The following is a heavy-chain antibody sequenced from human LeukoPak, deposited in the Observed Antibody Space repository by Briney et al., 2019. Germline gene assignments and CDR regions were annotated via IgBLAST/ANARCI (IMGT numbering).Heavy chain of an antibody. CDR1: GFTFSSYS. CDR2: ISQSSDRI. V-gene: IGHV3-48*04. J-gene: IGHJ4*02. Sequence: GGSLRLSCAASGFTFSSYSMNWVRQAPGKGLEWVSYISQSSDRIYHADSVKGRFTISRDNAKNSLYLQMDSLRVEDTAVYYCARDLLNDEGSSYFFDQWGQGTLVTVAS. D-gene: IGHD2-2*01. CDR3: ARDLLNDEGSSYFFDQ.